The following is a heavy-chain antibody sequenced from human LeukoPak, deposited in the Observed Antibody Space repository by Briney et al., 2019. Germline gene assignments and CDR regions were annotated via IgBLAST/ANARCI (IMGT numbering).Heavy chain of an antibody. Sequence: SETLSLTCTVSGGSISSYYWSWIRQPPGKGLEWIGYIYYSGSTNYNPSLKSRVTISVDTSKNQFSLKLSSVTAADTAVYYCARYYDFWRGLLHYGMDVWGQGTTVTVSS. CDR3: ARYYDFWRGLLHYGMDV. V-gene: IGHV4-59*01. J-gene: IGHJ6*02. CDR1: GGSISSYY. CDR2: IYYSGST. D-gene: IGHD3-3*01.